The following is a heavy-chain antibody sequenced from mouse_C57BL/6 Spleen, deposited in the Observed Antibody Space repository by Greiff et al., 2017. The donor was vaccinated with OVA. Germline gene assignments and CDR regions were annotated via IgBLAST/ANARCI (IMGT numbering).Heavy chain of an antibody. CDR2: IDPSDSYT. CDR1: GYTFTSYW. CDR3: ARGDWVSRPAWFAY. J-gene: IGHJ3*01. V-gene: IGHV1-59*01. Sequence: QVQLQQPGAELVRPGTSVKLSCKASGYTFTSYWMHWVKQRPGQGLEWIGVIDPSDSYTNYNQKFKGKATLTVDTSSSTAYMQLSSLTSEDSAVYYCARGDWVSRPAWFAYWGQGTLVTVSA. D-gene: IGHD1-1*01.